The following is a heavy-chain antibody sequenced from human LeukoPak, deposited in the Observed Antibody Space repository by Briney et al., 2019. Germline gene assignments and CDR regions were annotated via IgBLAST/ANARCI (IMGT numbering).Heavy chain of an antibody. D-gene: IGHD2-2*01. CDR2: IYYSGST. Sequence: PSETLSLTCTVSGGSISSYYWSWIRQPPGKGLEWIGYIYYSGSTNYNPSLKSRVTISVDTSKNQFSLKLSSVTAADTAVHYCARRTASYCSSTSCLNWFDPWGQGTLVTVSS. CDR3: ARRTASYCSSTSCLNWFDP. CDR1: GGSISSYY. V-gene: IGHV4-59*01. J-gene: IGHJ5*02.